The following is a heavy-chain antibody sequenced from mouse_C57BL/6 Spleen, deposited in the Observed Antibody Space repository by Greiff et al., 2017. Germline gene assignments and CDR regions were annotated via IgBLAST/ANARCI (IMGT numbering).Heavy chain of an antibody. CDR3: ARSGSNVYYFDY. D-gene: IGHD2-5*01. CDR1: GFHIKNTY. CDR2: IDPANGNT. J-gene: IGHJ2*01. V-gene: IGHV14-3*01. Sequence: EVQLQQSVAELVRPGASVKLSCTASGFHIKNTYMHWVKQRPEQGLEWIGRIDPANGNTKYAPKFQGKATITADTSSNTADLQLSSLTSEDTAIYYCARSGSNVYYFDYWGQGTTLTVSS.